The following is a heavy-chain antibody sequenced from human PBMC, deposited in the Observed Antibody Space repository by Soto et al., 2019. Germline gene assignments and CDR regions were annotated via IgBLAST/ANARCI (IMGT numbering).Heavy chain of an antibody. J-gene: IGHJ4*02. Sequence: SETLSLTCAVSGGSISSGGYSWSWIRQPPGKGLEWTGYIYHSGSTYYNPSLKSRVTISVDTSKNQFSLKLNSMTAADTAVYYCARHNYGSGSTYFDYWGQGTLVTVS. CDR1: GGSISSGGYS. D-gene: IGHD3-10*01. V-gene: IGHV4-30-2*01. CDR3: ARHNYGSGSTYFDY. CDR2: IYHSGST.